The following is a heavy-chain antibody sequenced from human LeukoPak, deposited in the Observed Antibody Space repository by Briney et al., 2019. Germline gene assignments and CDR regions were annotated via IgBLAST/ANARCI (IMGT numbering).Heavy chain of an antibody. CDR1: GVSVSSSGYS. CDR3: AGAREFSSSSGRAYYFDF. CDR2: IYYSGNT. J-gene: IGHJ4*02. D-gene: IGHD6-6*01. Sequence: SETLSLTCAVSGVSVSSSGYSWSWIRQPPGKGLEWIGYIYYSGNTNSNPSLKSRVTISVDTSKNQFSLKLRSVTAADTAVYYCAGAREFSSSSGRAYYFDFWGQGTLVTVSS. V-gene: IGHV4-61*08.